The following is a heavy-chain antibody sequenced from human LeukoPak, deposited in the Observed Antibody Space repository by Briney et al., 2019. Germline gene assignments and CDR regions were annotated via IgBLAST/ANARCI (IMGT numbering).Heavy chain of an antibody. CDR2: INPSGGST. V-gene: IGHV1-46*01. Sequence: GASVKVSCKASGYTFTSYGISWVRQAPGQGLEWMGIINPSGGSTSYAQKFQGRVTMTEDTSTDTAYMELSSLRSEDTAVYYCATGSPPGSGYYTDAFDIWGQGTMVTVSS. CDR1: GYTFTSYG. D-gene: IGHD3-22*01. CDR3: ATGSPPGSGYYTDAFDI. J-gene: IGHJ3*02.